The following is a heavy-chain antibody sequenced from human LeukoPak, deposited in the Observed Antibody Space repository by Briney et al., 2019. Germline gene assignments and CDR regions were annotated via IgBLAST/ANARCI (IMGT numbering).Heavy chain of an antibody. CDR1: GFTFSRYS. D-gene: IGHD3-10*01. J-gene: IGHJ4*02. Sequence: GGSLRLSCAASGFTFSRYSMNWVRQAPGKGLEWVSYISSSSSTIYYADSVKGRFTTSRDNAKNSLYLQMNSLRAEDTAVYYCAREGWFGELTLDYWGQGTLVTVSS. CDR3: AREGWFGELTLDY. CDR2: ISSSSSTI. V-gene: IGHV3-48*04.